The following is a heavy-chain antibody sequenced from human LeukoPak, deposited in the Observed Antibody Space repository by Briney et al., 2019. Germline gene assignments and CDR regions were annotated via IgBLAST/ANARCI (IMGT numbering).Heavy chain of an antibody. CDR3: AKDRNSYEDYYMDV. J-gene: IGHJ6*03. CDR1: GFTFSSYG. CDR2: INSDGSST. D-gene: IGHD5-18*01. Sequence: GGSLRLSCAASGFTFSSYGMSWVRQAPGKGLVWVSRINSDGSSTSYADSVKGRFTISRDNSKNTLYLQMNSLRAEDTAVYYCAKDRNSYEDYYMDVWGKGTTVTVSS. V-gene: IGHV3-74*01.